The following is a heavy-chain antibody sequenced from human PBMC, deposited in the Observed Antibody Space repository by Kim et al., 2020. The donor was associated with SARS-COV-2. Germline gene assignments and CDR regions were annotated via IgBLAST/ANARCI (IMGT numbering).Heavy chain of an antibody. CDR3: ARDMITFGGVIVYYYYYGMDV. CDR2: ISSSSSYI. J-gene: IGHJ6*02. V-gene: IGHV3-21*01. Sequence: GGSLRLSCAASGFTFSSYSMNWVRQAPGKGLEWVSSISSSSSYIYYADSVKGRFTISRDNAKNSLYLQMNSLRAEDTAVYYCARDMITFGGVIVYYYYYGMDVWGQGTTVTVSS. D-gene: IGHD3-16*02. CDR1: GFTFSSYS.